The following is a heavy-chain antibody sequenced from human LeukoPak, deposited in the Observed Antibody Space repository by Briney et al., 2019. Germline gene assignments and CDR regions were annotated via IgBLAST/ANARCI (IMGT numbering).Heavy chain of an antibody. CDR2: ISGSGGST. D-gene: IGHD6-6*01. J-gene: IGHJ4*02. Sequence: GGSLRLSCAASGFTFSSYAMSWVRQAPGKGLEWVSAISGSGGSTYYADSVKGRFTISRDNSKNTLYLQMNSLRAEDTAVYYCAKDLSQKYSSSFWSPDYWGQGTLVNVSS. CDR3: AKDLSQKYSSSFWSPDY. CDR1: GFTFSSYA. V-gene: IGHV3-23*01.